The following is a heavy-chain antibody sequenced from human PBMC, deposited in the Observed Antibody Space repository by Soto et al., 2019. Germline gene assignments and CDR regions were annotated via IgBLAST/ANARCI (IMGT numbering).Heavy chain of an antibody. D-gene: IGHD3-10*01. V-gene: IGHV4-61*08. Sequence: SETLSLTCTVSGGSDSSYAYHWSWIRQAPGKGLEWIGYVHNGGRTYYNPSLKSRVIISADTSENQFSLKLSSVTAADAALYYYARGRITSGTIIDGTWGLYYYYGIDVWGQGTTVTVSS. J-gene: IGHJ6*02. CDR3: ARGRITSGTIIDGTWGLYYYYGIDV. CDR1: GGSDSSYAYH. CDR2: VHNGGRT.